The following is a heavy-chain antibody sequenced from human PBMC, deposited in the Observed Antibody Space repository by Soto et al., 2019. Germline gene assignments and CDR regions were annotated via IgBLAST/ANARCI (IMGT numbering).Heavy chain of an antibody. CDR1: GYSFTSYW. D-gene: IGHD2-15*01. CDR3: AREGFCSSGSCALYSHEYFGMDV. J-gene: IGHJ6*02. Sequence: PGESLKISCKGSGYSFTSYWISWVRQMPGKGLEWMGRIDPSDSYTNYSPSFQGHVTISADKSISTAYLQWSSLKASDTAVYYCAREGFCSSGSCALYSHEYFGMDVWGQGTTVTVSS. V-gene: IGHV5-10-1*01. CDR2: IDPSDSYT.